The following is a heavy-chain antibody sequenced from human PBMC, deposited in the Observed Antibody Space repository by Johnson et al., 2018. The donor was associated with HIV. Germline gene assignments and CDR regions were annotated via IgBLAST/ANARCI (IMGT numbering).Heavy chain of an antibody. Sequence: QVQLVESGGGLIQPGGSLRLSCAASGFTVSSNYMSWVRQAPGKGLEWVAVISYDGSNKYYADSVKGRFTISRDNAKNSLYLQMNSLRAEDTAVYYCARDHDGLWGQGTMVTVSS. D-gene: IGHD3-3*01. CDR3: ARDHDGL. J-gene: IGHJ3*01. V-gene: IGHV3-30*03. CDR2: ISYDGSNK. CDR1: GFTVSSNY.